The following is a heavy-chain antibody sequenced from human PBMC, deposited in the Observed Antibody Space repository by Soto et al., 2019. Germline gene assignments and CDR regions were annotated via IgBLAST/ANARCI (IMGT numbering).Heavy chain of an antibody. D-gene: IGHD6-19*01. V-gene: IGHV3-21*06. Sequence: EVQLVASGGGLVKPVGSLRLSCAASGFTFSSYSMNWVRQAPGKGLEWVSSISSRSSYIYYADSVKGRITISRDNAKNSLYLQMNSLRVEDTAVYYCVRGVGSCGWNEAFDMWGQGTLVTVSS. CDR1: GFTFSSYS. CDR2: ISSRSSYI. CDR3: VRGVGSCGWNEAFDM. J-gene: IGHJ3*02.